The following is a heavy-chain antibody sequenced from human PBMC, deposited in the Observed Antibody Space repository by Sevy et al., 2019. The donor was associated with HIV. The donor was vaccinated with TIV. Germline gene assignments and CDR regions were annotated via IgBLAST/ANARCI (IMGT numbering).Heavy chain of an antibody. Sequence: GGSLRLSCVASGFTFSDHYMEWVRQAPGKGLEWVGRTRNKADGYTTEYAASVKGRFTISRDESKNSLYLQMNSLKAEDTAVYYCATHGGIAAAGRVFDYWGQGTLVTVSS. CDR3: ATHGGIAAAGRVFDY. CDR2: TRNKADGYTT. V-gene: IGHV3-72*01. D-gene: IGHD6-13*01. J-gene: IGHJ4*02. CDR1: GFTFSDHY.